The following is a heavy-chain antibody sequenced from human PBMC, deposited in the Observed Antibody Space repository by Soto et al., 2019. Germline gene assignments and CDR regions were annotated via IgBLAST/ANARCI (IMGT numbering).Heavy chain of an antibody. CDR1: GYTFTSYG. D-gene: IGHD6-6*01. J-gene: IGHJ5*02. Sequence: GASVKVSCKASGYTFTSYGISWVRQAPGQGLEWMGWISAYNGNTNYAQKLQGRVTMTTDTSTSTAYMELRSLRSDDTAVYYCARDLKGYSSSPVFDPWGQGTLVTVSS. CDR3: ARDLKGYSSSPVFDP. CDR2: ISAYNGNT. V-gene: IGHV1-18*01.